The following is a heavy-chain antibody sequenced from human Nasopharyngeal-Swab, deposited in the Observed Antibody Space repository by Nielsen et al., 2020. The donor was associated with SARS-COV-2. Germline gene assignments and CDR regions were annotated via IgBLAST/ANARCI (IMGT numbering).Heavy chain of an antibody. V-gene: IGHV3-48*01. J-gene: IGHJ6*03. Sequence: GGSLRLSCAASGFTFSSYSMNWVRQAPGKGLEWVSYISSSSSTIYYADSVKGRFTISRDNAKNSLYLQMNRLRAEDTAVYYCARDVVVETYYYYYMDVWGKGTTVTVSS. D-gene: IGHD2-2*01. CDR3: ARDVVVETYYYYYMDV. CDR1: GFTFSSYS. CDR2: ISSSSSTI.